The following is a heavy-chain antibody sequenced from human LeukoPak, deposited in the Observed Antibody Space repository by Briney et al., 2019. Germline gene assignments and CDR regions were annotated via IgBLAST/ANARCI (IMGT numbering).Heavy chain of an antibody. CDR1: GGSISSGGYY. CDR3: ARVRGILTGYYPHFFDY. J-gene: IGHJ4*02. V-gene: IGHV4-30-4*01. CDR2: IYYSGST. D-gene: IGHD3-9*01. Sequence: KPSETLSLTCTVSGGSISSGGYYWSWIRQPPGKGLEWIGYIYYSGSTYYNPSLKSRVTISVDASKNQFSLKLSSVTAADTAVYYCARVRGILTGYYPHFFDYWGQGTLVTVSS.